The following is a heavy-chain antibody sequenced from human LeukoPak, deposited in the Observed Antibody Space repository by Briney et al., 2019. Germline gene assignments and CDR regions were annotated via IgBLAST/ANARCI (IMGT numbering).Heavy chain of an antibody. CDR2: ISAYNGNT. CDR1: GYTFTSYG. Sequence: ASVEVSCKASGYTFTSYGIIWVRQAPGQGLEWMGWISAYNGNTNYAQKVQGRVTMSTDTSTSTAYMELRSLRSDDTAVYYCARTSGSLRTDDAFDIWGQGTMVTVSS. CDR3: ARTSGSLRTDDAFDI. V-gene: IGHV1-18*01. J-gene: IGHJ3*02. D-gene: IGHD3-10*01.